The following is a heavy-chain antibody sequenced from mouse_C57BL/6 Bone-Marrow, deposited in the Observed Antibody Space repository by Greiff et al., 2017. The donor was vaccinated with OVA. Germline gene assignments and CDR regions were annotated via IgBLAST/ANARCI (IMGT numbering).Heavy chain of an antibody. Sequence: QVQLQQSGAELVRPGTSVKMSCKASGYSFTNYWIGWAKQRPGHGLEWSGDIYPGGGYTNYNEKVKGKATLTADKSSSTAYMQFSSLTSEDSAIYYCARGYDYDYAMDYWGQGTSVTVSS. CDR1: GYSFTNYW. CDR2: IYPGGGYT. J-gene: IGHJ4*01. D-gene: IGHD2-4*01. CDR3: ARGYDYDYAMDY. V-gene: IGHV1-63*01.